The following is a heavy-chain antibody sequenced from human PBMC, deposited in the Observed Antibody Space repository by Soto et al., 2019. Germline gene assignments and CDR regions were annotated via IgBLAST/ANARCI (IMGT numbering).Heavy chain of an antibody. CDR2: INHRGST. CDR3: AKATINYDFWSGYYTSKYYFDY. V-gene: IGHV4-34*01. CDR1: GGSFSGYY. J-gene: IGHJ4*02. Sequence: QVQLQQWGAGLLKPSETLSLTCAVYGGSFSGYYWSWIRQPPGKGLEWIGEINHRGSTNYKQSLKSRVTISVDTSKNQFSLKLSSVTAADTAVYYCAKATINYDFWSGYYTSKYYFDYWGQGTLVTVSS. D-gene: IGHD3-3*01.